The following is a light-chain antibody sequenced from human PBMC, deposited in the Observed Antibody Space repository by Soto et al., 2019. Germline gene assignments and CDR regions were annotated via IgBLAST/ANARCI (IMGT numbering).Light chain of an antibody. V-gene: IGKV3-20*01. CDR2: SAS. Sequence: EIVLTQSPGTLSLSPGERATLSCRARQSVSSSYLAWYQQKPGQAPRLLIYSASSRATGIPDRFSGSGSGTDFTLTISSLQPDDFATYYCQHYNSYSEAFGQGTKVDIK. CDR3: QHYNSYSEA. CDR1: QSVSSSY. J-gene: IGKJ1*01.